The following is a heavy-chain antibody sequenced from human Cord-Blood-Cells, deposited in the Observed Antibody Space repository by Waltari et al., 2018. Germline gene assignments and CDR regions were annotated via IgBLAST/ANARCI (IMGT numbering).Heavy chain of an antibody. CDR2: ISSSSSYI. Sequence: EVQLVESGGGLVKPGGSLRLSCAASRFTFSSYSMNWVRPAPGKGLEWFSSISSSSSYIYYADSVKGRFTISRDNAKNSLYLQMNSLRAEDTAVYYCARRRATTSDAFDIWGQGTMVTVSS. CDR1: RFTFSSYS. D-gene: IGHD1-26*01. J-gene: IGHJ3*02. CDR3: ARRRATTSDAFDI. V-gene: IGHV3-21*01.